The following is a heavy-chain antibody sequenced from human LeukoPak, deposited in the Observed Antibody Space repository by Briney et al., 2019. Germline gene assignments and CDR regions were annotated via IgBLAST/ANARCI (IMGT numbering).Heavy chain of an antibody. CDR3: ARDLPDLTYSYDSSGLDY. CDR1: GYTFTNYG. D-gene: IGHD3-22*01. J-gene: IGHJ4*02. Sequence: ASVKVSCKASGYTFTNYGISWVRQAPGQGLEWMGWISAYNGDTNYAQTLQGRVTLTTDASTNTAYMELRSLRSDDTAVYYCARDLPDLTYSYDSSGLDYWGQGTLVTVST. V-gene: IGHV1-18*01. CDR2: ISAYNGDT.